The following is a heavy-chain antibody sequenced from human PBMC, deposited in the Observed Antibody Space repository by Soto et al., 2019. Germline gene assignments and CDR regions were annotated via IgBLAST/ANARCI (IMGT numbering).Heavy chain of an antibody. J-gene: IGHJ4*02. V-gene: IGHV4-4*02. CDR1: GGSIIGSHW. CDR3: ASFLEGFDN. Sequence: QVQLQESGPGLVKPSGTLSLTCAVSGGSIIGSHWWSWVRQFPAKGLEWIGDIYHTGVTAYNASLKSRVTSSVDKSSNHFSLNLNFVTAPDTAVYYCASFLEGFDNWGPGTLVTVSS. CDR2: IYHTGVT.